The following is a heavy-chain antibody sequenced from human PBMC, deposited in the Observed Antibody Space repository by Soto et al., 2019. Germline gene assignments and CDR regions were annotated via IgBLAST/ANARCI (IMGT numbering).Heavy chain of an antibody. CDR2: LSFDGSNK. Sequence: QEQLVESGGGVVQPGMSLRLSCVASRCSLSNFGMHWVRQAPGKGLEWVAALSFDGSNKNYADGVRGRFTISRDNSKNTLYLHMNSLRSDDTAMYYCAKGGCSSSSCSFDSWGQGTLVTV. CDR1: RCSLSNFG. CDR3: AKGGCSSSSCSFDS. V-gene: IGHV3-30*18. D-gene: IGHD2-2*01. J-gene: IGHJ5*01.